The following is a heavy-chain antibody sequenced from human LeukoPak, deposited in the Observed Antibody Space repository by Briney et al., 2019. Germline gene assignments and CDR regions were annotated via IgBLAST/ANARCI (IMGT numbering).Heavy chain of an antibody. J-gene: IGHJ5*02. CDR2: INPSGGST. Sequence: ASVKVSCKASGYTFTSYYMHWVRQAPGQGLEWMGIINPSGGSTSYAQKFQGRVTITRNTSISTAYMELSSLRSEDTAVYYCARGTSVVAASSWFDPWGQGTLVTVSS. CDR1: GYTFTSYY. CDR3: ARGTSVVAASSWFDP. D-gene: IGHD2-15*01. V-gene: IGHV1-46*01.